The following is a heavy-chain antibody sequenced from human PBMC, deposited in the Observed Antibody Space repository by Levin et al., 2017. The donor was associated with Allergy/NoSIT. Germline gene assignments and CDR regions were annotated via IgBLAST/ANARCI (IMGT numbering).Heavy chain of an antibody. J-gene: IGHJ4*02. CDR2: ISYDGSNK. Sequence: GESLKISCAASGFTFSSYAMHWVRQAPGKGLEWVAVISYDGSNKYYADSVKGRFTISRDNSKNTLYLQMNSLRAEDTAVYYCARDRGNYDFWSGYYKGGSFDYWGQGTLVTVSS. D-gene: IGHD3-3*01. V-gene: IGHV3-30-3*01. CDR3: ARDRGNYDFWSGYYKGGSFDY. CDR1: GFTFSSYA.